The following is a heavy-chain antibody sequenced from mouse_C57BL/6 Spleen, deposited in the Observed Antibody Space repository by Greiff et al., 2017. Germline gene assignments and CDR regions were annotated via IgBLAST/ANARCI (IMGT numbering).Heavy chain of an antibody. Sequence: VQLQQSGGDLVKPGGSLKLSCAASGFTFSSYGMSWVRQTPDKRLEWVATISSGGSYTYYPDSVKGRFTISRDNAKNTLYLQMSSLKSEDTAMYYCARRDYGYFDVWGTGTTVTVSS. V-gene: IGHV5-6*01. J-gene: IGHJ1*03. CDR1: GFTFSSYG. CDR2: ISSGGSYT. CDR3: ARRDYGYFDV.